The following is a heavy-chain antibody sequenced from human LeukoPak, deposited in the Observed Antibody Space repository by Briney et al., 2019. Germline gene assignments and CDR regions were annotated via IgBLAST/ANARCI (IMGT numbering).Heavy chain of an antibody. CDR2: ISAYNGNT. Sequence: ASVKVSCKASGYTFTSYGISWVRQDPRQGLEWMGWISAYNGNTNYAQKLQGRVTMTTDTSTSKAYMELRGVRSDDTAVYYCARDQRSSSGYYPYYFDYWGQGTLVTVSS. CDR3: ARDQRSSSGYYPYYFDY. CDR1: GYTFTSYG. V-gene: IGHV1-18*01. J-gene: IGHJ4*02. D-gene: IGHD3-22*01.